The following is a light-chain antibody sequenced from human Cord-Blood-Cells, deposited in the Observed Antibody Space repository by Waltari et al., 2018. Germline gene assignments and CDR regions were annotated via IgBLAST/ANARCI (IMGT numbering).Light chain of an antibody. CDR2: DAS. V-gene: IGKV1-33*01. CDR1: QDISTY. Sequence: DVPMTQSPCELSASVGARVTITGQASQDISTYLNWYQQKPGKAPKLLIYDASNLETGVPSRFSGSGSGTDFTFTISSLQPEDIATYYCQQYDNLPYTFGQGTKLEIK. CDR3: QQYDNLPYT. J-gene: IGKJ2*01.